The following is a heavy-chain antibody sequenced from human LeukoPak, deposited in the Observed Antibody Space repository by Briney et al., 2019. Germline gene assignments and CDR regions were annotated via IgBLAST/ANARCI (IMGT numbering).Heavy chain of an antibody. CDR2: IYHSGST. J-gene: IGHJ4*02. D-gene: IGHD2-2*01. Sequence: SETLSLTCTVSGGSISSGGYYWSWIRQPPGKGLEWIGYIYHSGSTYYNPSLKSRVTISVDRSKNQFSLKLSSVTAADTAVYYCARAGELGYCSSTSCYAPIDYWGQGTLVTVSS. V-gene: IGHV4-30-2*01. CDR1: GGSISSGGYY. CDR3: ARAGELGYCSSTSCYAPIDY.